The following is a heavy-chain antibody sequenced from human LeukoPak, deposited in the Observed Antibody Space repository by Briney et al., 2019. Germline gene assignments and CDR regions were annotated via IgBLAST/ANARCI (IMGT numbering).Heavy chain of an antibody. CDR2: TYYSGST. V-gene: IGHV4-59*08. CDR3: ARRPTPPSPFDP. D-gene: IGHD2-15*01. CDR1: GGSISSYY. J-gene: IGHJ5*02. Sequence: SETLSLTCTVSGGSISSYYWSWIRQPPGKGLEWIGYTYYSGSTNYNPSLKSRVTISVDTSKNQFSLKLSSVTAADTAVYYCARRPTPPSPFDPWGQGTLVTVSS.